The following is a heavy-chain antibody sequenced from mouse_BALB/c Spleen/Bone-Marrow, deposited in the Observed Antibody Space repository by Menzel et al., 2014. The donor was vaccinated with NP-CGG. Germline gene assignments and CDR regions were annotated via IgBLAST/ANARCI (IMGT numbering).Heavy chain of an antibody. D-gene: IGHD1-1*02. CDR1: GYSITSGYS. Sequence: DVMLVESGPDLVKPSQSLPLTCTVTGYSITSGYSWHWIRQFPGNKLEWLGYIHYNGNTDYNPSLRSRISITRDTSKNQFFLQLNSVTTEDTATYYCARFYGSYSYWGQGTTLTVSS. V-gene: IGHV3-1*02. J-gene: IGHJ2*01. CDR2: IHYNGNT. CDR3: ARFYGSYSY.